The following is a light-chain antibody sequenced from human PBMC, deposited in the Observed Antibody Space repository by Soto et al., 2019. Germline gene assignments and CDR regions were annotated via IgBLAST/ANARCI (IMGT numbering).Light chain of an antibody. CDR2: EVS. V-gene: IGLV2-14*01. J-gene: IGLJ1*01. Sequence: QSALTQPASVSGSPGQSITISCTGTSSDVGGYNYVSWYQQDPGKAPKLMIYEVSNRPSGVSNRFSGSKSGNTASLTISGLQAADEADYYCSSYRRSPTLVFGTGTNLTVL. CDR3: SSYRRSPTLV. CDR1: SSDVGGYNY.